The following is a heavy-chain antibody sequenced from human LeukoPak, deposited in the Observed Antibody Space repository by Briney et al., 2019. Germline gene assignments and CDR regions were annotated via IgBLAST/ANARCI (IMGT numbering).Heavy chain of an antibody. CDR1: GFTFSDYA. CDR2: ISGSGGST. Sequence: QTGGSLTLSCAASGFTFSDYAMSWVRQAPGQGLEWVSFISGSGGSTYYADSVKGRFTISRDNSENTLFLQMSSLRAEDTAVYYCAKHRCSTTTCPQDYWGQGTLVTVSS. J-gene: IGHJ4*02. V-gene: IGHV3-23*01. D-gene: IGHD2-2*01. CDR3: AKHRCSTTTCPQDY.